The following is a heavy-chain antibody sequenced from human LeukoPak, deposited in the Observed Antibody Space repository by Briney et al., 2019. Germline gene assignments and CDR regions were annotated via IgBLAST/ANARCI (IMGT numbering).Heavy chain of an antibody. V-gene: IGHV3-23*01. CDR2: ISGSGGTT. CDR3: ARGRGYSQSNWVDP. J-gene: IGHJ5*02. CDR1: GFTFNRYG. D-gene: IGHD5-18*01. Sequence: PGGSLRLSCAASGFTFNRYGMSWVRQAPGKGLEWVSAISGSGGTTYYADSVKGRFTISRDNSKNTLYLQMNSLRAADTAAYYCARGRGYSQSNWVDPWGQGTMVTVSA.